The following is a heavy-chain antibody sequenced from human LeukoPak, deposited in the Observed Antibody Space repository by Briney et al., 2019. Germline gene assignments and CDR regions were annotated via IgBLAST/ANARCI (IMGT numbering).Heavy chain of an antibody. CDR3: ARERGAVAALDY. CDR2: ISYDGSSE. CDR1: GFTFSSYA. V-gene: IGHV3-30-3*01. D-gene: IGHD6-19*01. Sequence: GGSLRLSCAASGFTFSSYAMHWVRQAPGKGLEWVAFISYDGSSEYYADSVKGRFIISRDRSKNTLYLQMNSLRPEDTAVYYCARERGAVAALDYWGQGTLVTVSS. J-gene: IGHJ4*02.